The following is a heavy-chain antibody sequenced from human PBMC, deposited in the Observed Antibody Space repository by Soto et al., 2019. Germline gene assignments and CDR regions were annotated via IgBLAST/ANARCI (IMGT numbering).Heavy chain of an antibody. CDR2: ISYDGSNK. V-gene: IGHV3-30*18. CDR1: GFIFSSYG. J-gene: IGHJ6*02. CDR3: AKATPIWFGELLSPYYYYYGMEV. D-gene: IGHD3-10*01. Sequence: GGSLRLSCAASGFIFSSYGMHWVRQAPGKGLEWVAVISYDGSNKYYADSVKGRFTISRDNSKNTLYLQMNSLRAEDTAVYYCAKATPIWFGELLSPYYYYYGMEVWGQGITVTVSS.